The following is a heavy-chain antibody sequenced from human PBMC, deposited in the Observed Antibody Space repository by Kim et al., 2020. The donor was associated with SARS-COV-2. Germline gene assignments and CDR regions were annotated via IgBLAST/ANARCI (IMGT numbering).Heavy chain of an antibody. Sequence: GGSLRLSCAASGFTFSSYEMNWVRQAPGKGLEWVSYISSSGSTIYYADSVKGRFTISRDNAKNSLYLQMNSLRAEDTAVYYCARDSPSAAAGTGIDYWGQGTLVTVSS. D-gene: IGHD6-13*01. CDR1: GFTFSSYE. CDR2: ISSSGSTI. J-gene: IGHJ4*02. CDR3: ARDSPSAAAGTGIDY. V-gene: IGHV3-48*03.